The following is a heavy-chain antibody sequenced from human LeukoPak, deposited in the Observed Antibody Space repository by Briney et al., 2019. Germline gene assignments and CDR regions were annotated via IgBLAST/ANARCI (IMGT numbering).Heavy chain of an antibody. CDR2: ISYDGSNK. CDR3: AKSPLEYCSSSTCYLYFDY. CDR1: GFTFSSYA. V-gene: IGHV3-30-3*02. D-gene: IGHD2/OR15-2a*01. Sequence: GGSLRLSCAASGFTFSSYAMHWVRQAPGKGLEWVAVISYDGSNKYYADSVKGRFTISRDNSQNTLYLQMNSLRAEDTAIYFCAKSPLEYCSSSTCYLYFDYWGQGTLVTVSS. J-gene: IGHJ4*02.